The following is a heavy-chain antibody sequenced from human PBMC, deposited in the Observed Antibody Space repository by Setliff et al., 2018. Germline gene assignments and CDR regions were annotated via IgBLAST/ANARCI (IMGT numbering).Heavy chain of an antibody. CDR1: GYSINSGYY. CDR3: ARDGYGDDWNTFVDVYYYYMDV. V-gene: IGHV4-38-2*02. Sequence: PSETLSLTCAVSGYSINSGYYWGWIRQSPGKGLEWIGSIYRDGNTYYNPSLRSRVTISVDTSKNQFSLNLSSVTAADTAVYYCARDGYGDDWNTFVDVYYYYMDVGGKGTTVTVSS. D-gene: IGHD5-18*01. CDR2: IYRDGNT. J-gene: IGHJ6*03.